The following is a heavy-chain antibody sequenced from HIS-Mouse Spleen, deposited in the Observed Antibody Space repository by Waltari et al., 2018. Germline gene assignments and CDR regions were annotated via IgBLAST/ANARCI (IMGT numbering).Heavy chain of an antibody. CDR1: GCSISSSSYY. V-gene: IGHV4-39*01. J-gene: IGHJ4*02. Sequence: QLQLQESGPGLVKPSETLSLTCTVSGCSISSSSYYWGWILQPPRKGLEWIGSIYYSGSTYYNPSLKSRVTISVDTSKNQFSLKLSSVTAADTAVYYCARLPRLRGSGSNSRFYFDYWGQGTLVTVSS. D-gene: IGHD3-10*01. CDR2: IYYSGST. CDR3: ARLPRLRGSGSNSRFYFDY.